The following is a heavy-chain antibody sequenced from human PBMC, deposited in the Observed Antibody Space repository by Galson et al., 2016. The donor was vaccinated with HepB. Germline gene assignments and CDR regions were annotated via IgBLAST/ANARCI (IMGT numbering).Heavy chain of an antibody. Sequence: SVKVFCKASGYTFTSYYMHWVRQAPGQGLEWMGIINPSGGSTSYAQKFQGRVTMTRDTSTSTVYMELSSLRSEDTAIYYCARGRLAFFDWGGGWFDPWGQGTLVTASS. J-gene: IGHJ5*02. CDR2: INPSGGST. D-gene: IGHD3-9*01. CDR1: GYTFTSYY. V-gene: IGHV1-46*01. CDR3: ARGRLAFFDWGGGWFDP.